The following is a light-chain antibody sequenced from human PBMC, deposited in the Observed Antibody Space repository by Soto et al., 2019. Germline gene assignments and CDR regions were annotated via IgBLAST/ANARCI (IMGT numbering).Light chain of an antibody. CDR1: RSDFGDYNY. V-gene: IGLV2-14*01. J-gene: IGLJ1*01. CDR2: GVT. CDR3: SSYTGSSTNCV. Sequence: QSVLTQPASLSGSPGQSITISSTGTRSDFGDYNYVSWYQQHPGKAPKLMIYGVTNRPSGVSNRFSGSKSGNTASLTISGLQAEDEADYYCSSYTGSSTNCVFATGTKVTVL.